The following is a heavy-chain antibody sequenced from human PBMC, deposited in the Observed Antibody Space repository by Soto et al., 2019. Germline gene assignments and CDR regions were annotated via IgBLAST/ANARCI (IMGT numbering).Heavy chain of an antibody. CDR1: GYIFTNYA. CDR2: INAGNGNT. Sequence: ASVKVSCKASGYIFTNYAMHWVRQAPGQRLEWMGWINAGNGNTKYSQKFQGRVTITRDTSASTAYTELSSLRSEDTAVYYCTRGGVTTYADYFDYWGQGTLVTVSS. V-gene: IGHV1-3*01. CDR3: TRGGVTTYADYFDY. D-gene: IGHD4-4*01. J-gene: IGHJ4*02.